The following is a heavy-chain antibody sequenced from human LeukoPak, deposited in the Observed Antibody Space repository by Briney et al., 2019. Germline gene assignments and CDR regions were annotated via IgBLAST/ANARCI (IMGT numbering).Heavy chain of an antibody. J-gene: IGHJ4*02. Sequence: PGGSLRLSCAASGFIFSSYAMSWVCQAPGKGLEWVSAISGSGGNTYYAGSVKGRFTISRDNSRNTLYLQMNSLRVEDTAVYYCAKGGYYDILTGYHFDYWGQGTLVTVSS. V-gene: IGHV3-23*01. CDR2: ISGSGGNT. CDR1: GFIFSSYA. CDR3: AKGGYYDILTGYHFDY. D-gene: IGHD3-9*01.